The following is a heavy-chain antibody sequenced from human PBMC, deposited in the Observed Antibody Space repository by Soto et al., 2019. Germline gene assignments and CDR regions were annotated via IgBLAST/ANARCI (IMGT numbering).Heavy chain of an antibody. Sequence: GGSLRLSCAASGFTFSTYGMHWVRQAPGKGLEWVAAMSYDGIKQYYVDSVKGRFTISRDNSRNTLFLQLNSLRDEDTAVYYCAKDFKISGGHYGSLNYYYGMDVWGQGTTVTVSS. CDR3: AKDFKISGGHYGSLNYYYGMDV. CDR2: MSYDGIKQ. V-gene: IGHV3-30*18. CDR1: GFTFSTYG. J-gene: IGHJ6*02. D-gene: IGHD3-10*01.